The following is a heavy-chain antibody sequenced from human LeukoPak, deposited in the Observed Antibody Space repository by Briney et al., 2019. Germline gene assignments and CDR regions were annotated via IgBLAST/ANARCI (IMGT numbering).Heavy chain of an antibody. Sequence: PGGSLRLSCAASGFTVSSNYMSWVRQAPGKGLEWVSVIYSGGSTYYADSVKGRFTISRDNSKNTLYLQMNSLRAEDTAVYYCAKGLRLRRDGYKILFDYWGQGTLVTVSS. D-gene: IGHD5-24*01. V-gene: IGHV3-53*01. J-gene: IGHJ4*02. CDR1: GFTVSSNY. CDR3: AKGLRLRRDGYKILFDY. CDR2: IYSGGST.